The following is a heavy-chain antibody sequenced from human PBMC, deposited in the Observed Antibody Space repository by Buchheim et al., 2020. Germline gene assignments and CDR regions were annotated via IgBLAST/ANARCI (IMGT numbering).Heavy chain of an antibody. J-gene: IGHJ4*02. CDR3: AKSPGYYDFWSGYYTGTYFDY. D-gene: IGHD3-3*01. Sequence: QVQLVESGGGVVQPGRSLRLSCAASGFTFSSYGMHWVRQAPGKGLEWVAVISYDGSNKYYADSVKGRFTISRDNSKNTLYLQMNSLRAEDTAVYYCAKSPGYYDFWSGYYTGTYFDYWGQGTL. CDR2: ISYDGSNK. V-gene: IGHV3-30*18. CDR1: GFTFSSYG.